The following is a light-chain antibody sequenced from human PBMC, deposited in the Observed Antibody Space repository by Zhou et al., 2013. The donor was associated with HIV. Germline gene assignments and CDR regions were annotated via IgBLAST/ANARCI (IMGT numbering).Light chain of an antibody. V-gene: IGKV3D-20*02. CDR3: QQRSNWPLT. CDR1: QSVSSSY. Sequence: EIVMTQSPVTLSVSPGARATLSCRASQSVSSSYLAWYQQKPGQAPRLLIYGASTRATGIPARFSGSGSGTDFTLTISSLEPEDFAVYYCQQRSNWPLTFGGGTKVEIK. CDR2: GAS. J-gene: IGKJ4*01.